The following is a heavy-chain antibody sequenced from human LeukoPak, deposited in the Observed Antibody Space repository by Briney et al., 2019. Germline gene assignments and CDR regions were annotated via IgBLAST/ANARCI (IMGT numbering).Heavy chain of an antibody. CDR1: GFTFSSYS. D-gene: IGHD5-18*01. V-gene: IGHV3-21*01. Sequence: GGSLRLSCAASGFTFSSYSMNWVRQAPGKGLEWVSSISSSSSYIYYADSVKGRFTISRDNAKNSLYLQMNSLRAEDTAVYYCARDGLLTVDTAMVYYFDYWGQGTLVTVSS. CDR3: ARDGLLTVDTAMVYYFDY. CDR2: ISSSSSYI. J-gene: IGHJ4*02.